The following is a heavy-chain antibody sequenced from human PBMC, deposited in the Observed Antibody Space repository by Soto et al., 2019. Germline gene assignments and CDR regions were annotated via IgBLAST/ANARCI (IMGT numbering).Heavy chain of an antibody. J-gene: IGHJ5*02. Sequence: LSLPCFVSGYPITAGGYYWSWIRHHPGKGLEWIGSFYSSGSIIYNPSLRSRVSISGDTSSNQFSMSLTSVTAADTARYYCARMYSSGSGWFHPWGQGTLVTVS. D-gene: IGHD6-19*01. CDR1: GYPITAGGYY. CDR3: ARMYSSGSGWFHP. CDR2: FYSSGSI. V-gene: IGHV4-31*03.